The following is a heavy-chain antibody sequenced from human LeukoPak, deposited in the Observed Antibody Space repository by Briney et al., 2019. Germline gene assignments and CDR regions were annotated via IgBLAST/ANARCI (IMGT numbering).Heavy chain of an antibody. CDR2: IRYDGSNK. CDR3: CELGEVRVTDLD. Sequence: GGPLRLSCAASGFTFSSYGMHWVRQAPGKGLEWVAFIRYDGSNKYYADSVKGRFTISRDNSKNTLYLHMSSLRKEDTAVYYCCELGEVRVTDLDWGQGTLVTVSS. J-gene: IGHJ4*02. D-gene: IGHD3-3*01. CDR1: GFTFSSYG. V-gene: IGHV3-30*02.